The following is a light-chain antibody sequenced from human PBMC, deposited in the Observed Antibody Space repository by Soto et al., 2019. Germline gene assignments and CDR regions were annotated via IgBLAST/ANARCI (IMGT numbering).Light chain of an antibody. Sequence: QSALTQPPSASGSPGQSVTISCTGTSSDVGGYNYVSWYQQHPGKAPKLMIYEVTKRPSGVPDRFSGSKSGNTASLTVSGLQDGDEADYYCSSYAGSNNFVFGTGTKVTVL. CDR1: SSDVGGYNY. V-gene: IGLV2-8*01. CDR2: EVT. J-gene: IGLJ1*01. CDR3: SSYAGSNNFV.